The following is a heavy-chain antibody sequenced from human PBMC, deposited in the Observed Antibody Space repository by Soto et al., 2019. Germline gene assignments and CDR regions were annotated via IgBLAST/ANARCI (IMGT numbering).Heavy chain of an antibody. D-gene: IGHD3-3*01. Sequence: QVQLQQWGAGLLKPSETLSLTCAVYGGSFSGYYWSWIRQPPGRGLEWIGEINHSGSTNYNPSLKSRVTMSGDTSKNQFSLKLSSVTAADTAVYFCARAVGGYDFWSASYYYYYYMDVWGKGPRSPSP. CDR2: INHSGST. V-gene: IGHV4-34*01. J-gene: IGHJ6*03. CDR3: ARAVGGYDFWSASYYYYYYMDV. CDR1: GGSFSGYY.